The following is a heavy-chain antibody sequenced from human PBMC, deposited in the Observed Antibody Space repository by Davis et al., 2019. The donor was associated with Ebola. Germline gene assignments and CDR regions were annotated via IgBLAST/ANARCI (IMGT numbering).Heavy chain of an antibody. CDR1: GYSISSGYY. CDR2: IYYSGST. J-gene: IGHJ6*03. D-gene: IGHD6-19*01. V-gene: IGHV4-38-2*02. CDR3: ARVSTFIAVAGPYYYYYMDV. Sequence: PSETLSLTCTVSGYSISSGYYWGWIRQPPGKGLEWIGSIYYSGSTYYNPSLKSRVTISVDTSKNQFSLKLSSVTAADTAVYYCARVSTFIAVAGPYYYYYMDVWGKGTTVTVSS.